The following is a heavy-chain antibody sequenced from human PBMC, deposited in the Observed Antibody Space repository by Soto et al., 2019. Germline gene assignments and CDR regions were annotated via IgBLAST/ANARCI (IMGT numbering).Heavy chain of an antibody. CDR1: GGSISSGGYY. V-gene: IGHV4-31*03. J-gene: IGHJ6*02. CDR2: IYYSGST. D-gene: IGHD3-10*01. CDR3: ARDQGTMVRGEKEGMDV. Sequence: QVQLQESGPGLVKPSQTQSLTCTVSGGSISSGGYYWSWIRQHPGKGLEWIGYIYYSGSTYYNPSLKSRVTISVDTSKNQFSLKLSSVTAADTAVYYCARDQGTMVRGEKEGMDVWGQGTTVTVSS.